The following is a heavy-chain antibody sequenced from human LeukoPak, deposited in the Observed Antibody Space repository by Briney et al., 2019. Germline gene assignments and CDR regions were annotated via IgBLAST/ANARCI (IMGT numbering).Heavy chain of an antibody. V-gene: IGHV3-74*01. Sequence: GRSLRLSCAASGFTFSSYWMHWVRQAPGKGLVWVSRINSDGSSTRYADSVKGRFTISRDNAKNTLYLQMNSLRAEDTAVYYCARNPGVTAGRGYYYMDVWGKGTTVTVSS. CDR2: INSDGSST. D-gene: IGHD1-20*01. J-gene: IGHJ6*03. CDR1: GFTFSSYW. CDR3: ARNPGVTAGRGYYYMDV.